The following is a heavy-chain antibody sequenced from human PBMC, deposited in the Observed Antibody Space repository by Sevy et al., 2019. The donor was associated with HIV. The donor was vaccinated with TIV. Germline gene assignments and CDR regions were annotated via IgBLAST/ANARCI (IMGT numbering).Heavy chain of an antibody. D-gene: IGHD6-13*01. V-gene: IGHV3-73*01. CDR3: TSPERIGSSWPYYFDY. Sequence: GGSLRLSCAASGFTFSGSAMHWVRQASGKGLEWVGRIRSKANSYATAYAASVKGRFTISRDDSKNTAYLQMNSLKTEDTAVYYCTSPERIGSSWPYYFDYWGQGTLVTVSS. CDR2: IRSKANSYAT. CDR1: GFTFSGSA. J-gene: IGHJ4*02.